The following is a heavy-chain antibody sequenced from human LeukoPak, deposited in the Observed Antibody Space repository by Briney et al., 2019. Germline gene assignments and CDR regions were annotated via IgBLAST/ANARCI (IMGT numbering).Heavy chain of an antibody. V-gene: IGHV4-39*01. CDR2: IYYSGST. Sequence: KSSETLSLTCAVSGGSISSSSYYWGWIRQPPGKGLEWIGSIYYSGSTYYNPSLKSRVTVSVDTSKNQFSLKLSSVTAADTAVYYCARHHWVYCSGGSCYVSWFDPWGQGTLVTVSS. CDR1: GGSISSSSYY. CDR3: ARHHWVYCSGGSCYVSWFDP. J-gene: IGHJ5*02. D-gene: IGHD2-15*01.